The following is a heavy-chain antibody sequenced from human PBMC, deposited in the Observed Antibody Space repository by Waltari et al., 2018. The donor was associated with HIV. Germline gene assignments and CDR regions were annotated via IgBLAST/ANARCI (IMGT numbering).Heavy chain of an antibody. CDR1: GFTFSSYS. Sequence: EVQLVDSEGGLVQPGGSLRRSCAASGFTFSSYSMNWVRQAPGKGLEWVSYISSSSSTIYYADSVKGRFTISRDNAKNSLYLRLNSLRDEDTAVYYCARSTVAGIDYWGQGTLVTVSS. CDR2: ISSSSSTI. D-gene: IGHD6-19*01. CDR3: ARSTVAGIDY. V-gene: IGHV3-48*02. J-gene: IGHJ4*02.